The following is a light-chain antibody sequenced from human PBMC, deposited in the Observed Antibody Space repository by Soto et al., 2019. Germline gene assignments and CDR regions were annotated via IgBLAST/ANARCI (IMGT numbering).Light chain of an antibody. Sequence: QSVLTQPRSVSGSPGQSVTISCTGTSSEVGGYNYVSWYQQHPGTAPKLKNYDVSMRPSGVPDRFSGSKSGNTASLTISWLQAEDEADYYCCSYAGSYTLYVFGTGTKVTVL. J-gene: IGLJ1*01. CDR2: DVS. V-gene: IGLV2-11*01. CDR1: SSEVGGYNY. CDR3: CSYAGSYTLYV.